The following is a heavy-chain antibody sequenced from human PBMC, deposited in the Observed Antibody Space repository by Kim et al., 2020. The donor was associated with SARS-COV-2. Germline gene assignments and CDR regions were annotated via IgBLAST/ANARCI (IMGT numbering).Heavy chain of an antibody. J-gene: IGHJ4*02. Sequence: TNYADSVKGRFTSARDNSQNTVHLHMDSLRAEDTALYYCARVSYGDYVDHWGQGILVTVSS. CDR2: T. V-gene: IGHV3-23*01. D-gene: IGHD5-18*01. CDR3: ARVSYGDYVDH.